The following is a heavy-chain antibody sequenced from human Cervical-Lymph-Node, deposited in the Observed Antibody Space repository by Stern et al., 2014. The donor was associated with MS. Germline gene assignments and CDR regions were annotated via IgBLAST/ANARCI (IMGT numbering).Heavy chain of an antibody. J-gene: IGHJ6*02. CDR3: ARVRFYGSGIYYALGDGMDV. CDR1: GYTFTNYN. CDR2: MNPNSGNK. D-gene: IGHD3-10*01. Sequence: QVQLVQSGAEVKKPGASVKVSCKASGYTFTNYNIDWVRQATGQGLEWVGWMNPNSGNKGYAQRFQGRVTMTRDTSTSTAYMELSSLKAEDTAVYYCARVRFYGSGIYYALGDGMDVWGQGTTVTVSS. V-gene: IGHV1-8*01.